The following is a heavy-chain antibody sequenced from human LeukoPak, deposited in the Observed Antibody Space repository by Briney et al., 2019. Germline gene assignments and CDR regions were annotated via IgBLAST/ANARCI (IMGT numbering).Heavy chain of an antibody. V-gene: IGHV7-4-1*02. CDR3: ARFTLGIRYDSSGYYSHDC. J-gene: IGHJ4*02. D-gene: IGHD3-22*01. Sequence: AASVKVSCRASGYTFTSYAMNWVRQAPGQGLEWMGWINTNTGNPTYAQGFTGRFVFSLDTSVSTAYLQISSLKAEDTAVYYCARFTLGIRYDSSGYYSHDCWGQGTLVTVSS. CDR2: INTNTGNP. CDR1: GYTFTSYA.